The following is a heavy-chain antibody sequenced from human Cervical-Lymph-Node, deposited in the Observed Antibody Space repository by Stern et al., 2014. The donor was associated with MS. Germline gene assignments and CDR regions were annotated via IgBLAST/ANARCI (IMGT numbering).Heavy chain of an antibody. Sequence: VQLVQSGAEVKKPWESLKISCEVSGYSFTSYWIGWVRQMPGKGLEWMGIIYPGDSDTRYSPSFQGQVTISADTSLSTAYLQWSSLKASDTAIYYCGRQGKGVIAPTSYFDYWGQGNLVTVSS. D-gene: IGHD2-21*01. V-gene: IGHV5-51*01. CDR2: IYPGDSDT. CDR1: GYSFTSYW. CDR3: GRQGKGVIAPTSYFDY. J-gene: IGHJ4*02.